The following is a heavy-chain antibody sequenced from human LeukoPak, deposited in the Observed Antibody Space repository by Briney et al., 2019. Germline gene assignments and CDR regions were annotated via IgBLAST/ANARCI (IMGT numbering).Heavy chain of an antibody. Sequence: ASVKVSCKASVYTFTGYYMHWVRQAPGQGLEWMGWINPNSGGTNYAQKFQGRVTMTRDTSISTAYMELSRLRSDDTAVYYCARDEHYYYGMDVWGQGTTVTVSS. CDR3: ARDEHYYYGMDV. CDR2: INPNSGGT. CDR1: VYTFTGYY. V-gene: IGHV1-2*02. J-gene: IGHJ6*02.